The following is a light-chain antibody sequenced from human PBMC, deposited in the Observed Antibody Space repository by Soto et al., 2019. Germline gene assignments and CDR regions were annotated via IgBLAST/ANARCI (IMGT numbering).Light chain of an antibody. CDR3: QQFKSYPIT. J-gene: IGKJ5*01. CDR1: QDIRGA. V-gene: IGKV1-13*02. Sequence: AIQLTQSPSSLSASVGDRVTIICRASQDIRGALAWYQQKPGKAPKILIYDVSSLQSGVPSRFSGSSSGTDFTLTISSLQPEDFATYYCQQFKSYPITFGQGTRLDIK. CDR2: DVS.